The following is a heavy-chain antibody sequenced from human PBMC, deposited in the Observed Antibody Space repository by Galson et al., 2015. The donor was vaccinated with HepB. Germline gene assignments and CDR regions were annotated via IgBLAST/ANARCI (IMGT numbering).Heavy chain of an antibody. CDR3: TRDLRTFDI. CDR1: GFTVSGHY. J-gene: IGHJ3*02. V-gene: IGHV3-53*01. CDR2: IHGAGST. Sequence: SLRLFCAASGFTVSGHYMSWVRQAPEKGLEWVSVIHGAGSTYYSDSVKGRFTISRDDSKNTLYLQMNSLGAEDTAVYYCTRDLRTFDIWGQGTMVTVSS.